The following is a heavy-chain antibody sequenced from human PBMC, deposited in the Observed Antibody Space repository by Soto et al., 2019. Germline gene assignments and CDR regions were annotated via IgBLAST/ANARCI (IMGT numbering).Heavy chain of an antibody. V-gene: IGHV3-23*01. Sequence: GGSLRLSCAASGFTFSSYGMSWVRQAPGKGLEWVSSISGSGGSTYYADSVKGRFTISRDNSKNTLDLQMNSLRAEDTAVYCWAKASAPGGTYFPLWFWGQGTLVTVSS. D-gene: IGHD1-26*01. CDR3: AKASAPGGTYFPLWF. CDR1: GFTFSSYG. CDR2: ISGSGGST. J-gene: IGHJ4*02.